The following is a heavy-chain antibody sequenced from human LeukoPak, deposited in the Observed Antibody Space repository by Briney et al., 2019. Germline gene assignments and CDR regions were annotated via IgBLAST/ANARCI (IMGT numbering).Heavy chain of an antibody. Sequence: SVKVSCKASGYSFTSYYMHWVRQAPGQGLEWMGGIIPIFGTANYAQKFQGRVTITADKSTSTAYMELSSLRSEDTAVYYCARVERGYSYGYDYWGQGTLVTVSS. D-gene: IGHD5-18*01. CDR1: GYSFTSYY. CDR3: ARVERGYSYGYDY. V-gene: IGHV1-69*06. CDR2: IIPIFGTA. J-gene: IGHJ4*02.